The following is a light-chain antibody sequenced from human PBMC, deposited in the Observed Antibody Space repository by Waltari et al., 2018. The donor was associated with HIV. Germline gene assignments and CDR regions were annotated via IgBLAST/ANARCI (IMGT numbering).Light chain of an antibody. CDR2: DVS. CDR1: SSDVGGYNY. CDR3: CSYAGSYTVV. V-gene: IGLV2-11*01. J-gene: IGLJ2*01. Sequence: QSALTQPRSVSGSPGQSVTISCTGTSSDVGGYNYVSWYQQHPGKAPTLMIYDVSKRLSGVPDRCSGYKSGNTASLTISGLQAEDEADYYCCSYAGSYTVVFGGGTKLTVL.